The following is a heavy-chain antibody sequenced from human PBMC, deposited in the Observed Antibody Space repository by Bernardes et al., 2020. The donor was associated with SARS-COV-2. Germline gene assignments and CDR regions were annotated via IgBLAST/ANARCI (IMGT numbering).Heavy chain of an antibody. J-gene: IGHJ6*02. Sequence: SHPALGNPTQTLTLTCTLSGFLLSTSGMCVSWVRQLPGKALEWLALIDWDDDKYYSTSLKTRLTISKDTSKNQVVLTMTNMDPVDTATYYCARILRSRGYYYYGMDVWGQGTTVTVSS. CDR3: ARILRSRGYYYYGMDV. CDR1: GFLLSTSGMC. V-gene: IGHV2-70*20. CDR2: IDWDDDK.